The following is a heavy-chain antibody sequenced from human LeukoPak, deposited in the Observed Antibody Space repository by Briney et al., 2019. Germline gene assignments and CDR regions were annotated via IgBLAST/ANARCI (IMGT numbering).Heavy chain of an antibody. D-gene: IGHD1-26*01. V-gene: IGHV3-33*01. CDR3: AGDRATSYFDY. Sequence: GTSLRLSCAASGFTFRSHGMHWVRQAPGKGLEWVAFIWYDGSNKYYTDSVKGRFTISRDNSKNTLYLQMNSLRAEDTAVYYCAGDRATSYFDYWGQGALVTISS. CDR1: GFTFRSHG. J-gene: IGHJ4*02. CDR2: IWYDGSNK.